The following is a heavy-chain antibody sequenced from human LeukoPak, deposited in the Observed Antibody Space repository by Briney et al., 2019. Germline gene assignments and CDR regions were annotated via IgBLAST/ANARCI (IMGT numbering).Heavy chain of an antibody. CDR3: ALPLRDGDFYFDY. V-gene: IGHV3-74*01. J-gene: IGHJ4*02. Sequence: GGSLRLSCAASGCTFRSYWMHWVRQAPGKGLVWVSRINRDGRSTNYADSVKGRFTISRDNAKNTVFLQMNSLRAEDTAVYYCALPLRDGDFYFDYWGQGTLVTVSS. CDR2: INRDGRST. D-gene: IGHD4-17*01. CDR1: GCTFRSYW.